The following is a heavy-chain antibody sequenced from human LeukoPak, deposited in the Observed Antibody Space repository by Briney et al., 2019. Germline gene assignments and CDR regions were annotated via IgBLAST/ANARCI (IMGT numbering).Heavy chain of an antibody. Sequence: SETLSLTCAVYGGSFSDYYWSWIRQPPGKGLEWIGEINHSGSTNYNPSLKSRVTISVDTSKNQFSLKLSSVTAADTAVYYCARASVPAVDTHVFDYWGQGTLVTVSS. V-gene: IGHV4-34*01. CDR1: GGSFSDYY. D-gene: IGHD5-18*01. J-gene: IGHJ4*02. CDR2: INHSGST. CDR3: ARASVPAVDTHVFDY.